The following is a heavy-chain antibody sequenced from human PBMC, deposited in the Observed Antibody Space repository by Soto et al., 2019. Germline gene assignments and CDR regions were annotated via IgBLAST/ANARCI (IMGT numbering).Heavy chain of an antibody. D-gene: IGHD3-10*01. CDR1: GFTFSSYA. CDR2: ISGSGGST. J-gene: IGHJ5*01. CDR3: AKDALLFLIFNWFDP. V-gene: IGHV3-23*01. Sequence: PGGSLRVSCAASGFTFSSYAMSWVRQAPGKGLEWVSAISGSGGSTYYADSVKGRFTISRDNSKNTLYLQMNSLRAEDTAVYYCAKDALLFLIFNWFDPWGQGTLVTVSS.